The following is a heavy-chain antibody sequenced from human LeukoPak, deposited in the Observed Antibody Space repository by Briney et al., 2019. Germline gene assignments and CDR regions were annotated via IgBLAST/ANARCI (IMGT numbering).Heavy chain of an antibody. CDR3: AGIAAAGGDAFDI. CDR1: GGSISRGGYY. CDR2: IYHSGST. J-gene: IGHJ3*02. D-gene: IGHD6-13*01. V-gene: IGHV4-30-2*01. Sequence: NPSETLSLTCTVSGGSISRGGYYWSWIRQPPGKGLEWIGYIYHSGSTYYNPSLKSRVTISVDRSKNQFSLKLSSVTAADTAVYYCAGIAAAGGDAFDIWGQGTMVTVSS.